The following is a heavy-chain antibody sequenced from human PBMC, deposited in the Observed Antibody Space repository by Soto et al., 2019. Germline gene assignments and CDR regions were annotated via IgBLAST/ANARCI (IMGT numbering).Heavy chain of an antibody. D-gene: IGHD2-2*01. Sequence: SETLSLTCAVYGGSFSGYYWSWIRQPPGKGLEWIGEINHSGSTNYNPSLKSRVTISVDTSKNQFSLKLSSVTAADKAVYYCARGIVVVPAAMGYYYYYMDVWGKGTTVT. CDR1: GGSFSGYY. V-gene: IGHV4-34*01. CDR2: INHSGST. J-gene: IGHJ6*03. CDR3: ARGIVVVPAAMGYYYYYMDV.